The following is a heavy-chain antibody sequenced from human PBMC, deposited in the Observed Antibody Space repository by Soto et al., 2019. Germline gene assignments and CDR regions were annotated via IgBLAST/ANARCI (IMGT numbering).Heavy chain of an antibody. Sequence: SETLSLTCTVSGGSISNKYWTWIRQPPGKGLEWIGSIYYTGSTTYNPSLTSRVAISLDTSMQQFSLRLNSVTAADTAVYFCARATVQRHFDSWGQGTLVTVSS. CDR3: ARATVQRHFDS. CDR1: GGSISNKY. V-gene: IGHV4-59*01. D-gene: IGHD4-4*01. J-gene: IGHJ4*02. CDR2: IYYTGST.